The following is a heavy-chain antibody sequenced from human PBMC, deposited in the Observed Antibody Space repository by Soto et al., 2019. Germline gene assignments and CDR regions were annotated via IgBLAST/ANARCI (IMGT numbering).Heavy chain of an antibody. J-gene: IGHJ4*02. Sequence: QVHLVQSGPEVKKPGSSVKVSCKTSGDTFRNYSLSWVRQAPGRGLEWMGRIVPVARIVNIAQKFRGRVTMSADESTSIVYIELTSPSSDDTAVYYCARSYYYDSSGYSHFDFWGLGTLVTVSS. D-gene: IGHD3-22*01. CDR2: IVPVARIV. CDR3: ARSYYYDSSGYSHFDF. V-gene: IGHV1-69*02. CDR1: GDTFRNYS.